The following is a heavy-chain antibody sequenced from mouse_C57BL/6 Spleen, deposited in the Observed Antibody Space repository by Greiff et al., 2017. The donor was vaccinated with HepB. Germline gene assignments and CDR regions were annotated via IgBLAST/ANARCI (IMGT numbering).Heavy chain of an antibody. CDR2: INPSSGYT. Sequence: VQRVESGAELARPGASVKMSCKASGYTFTSYTMHWVKQRPGQGLEWIGYINPSSGYTKYNQKFKDKATLTADKSSSTAYMQLSSLTSEDSAVYYCARSGEGGYFDVWGTGTTVTVSS. D-gene: IGHD3-1*01. CDR3: ARSGEGGYFDV. J-gene: IGHJ1*03. V-gene: IGHV1-4*01. CDR1: GYTFTSYT.